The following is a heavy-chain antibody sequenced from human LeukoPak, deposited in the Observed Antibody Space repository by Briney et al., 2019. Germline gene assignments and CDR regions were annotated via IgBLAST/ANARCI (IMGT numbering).Heavy chain of an antibody. CDR3: ASNPNSSGYYYSLDY. V-gene: IGHV4-39*07. J-gene: IGHJ4*02. D-gene: IGHD3-22*01. CDR2: IYYSGST. CDR1: GGSISSSSYY. Sequence: SETLSLTCTVSGGSISSSSYYWGWIRQPPGKGLEWIGSIYYSGSTYYNPSLKSRVTISVDTSKNQFSLKLSSVTAADTAIYYCASNPNSSGYYYSLDYWGQGTLVTVSS.